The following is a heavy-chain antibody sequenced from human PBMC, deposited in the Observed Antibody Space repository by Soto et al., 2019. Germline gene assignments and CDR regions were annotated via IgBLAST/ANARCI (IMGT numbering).Heavy chain of an antibody. CDR1: GFTFSNAW. CDR2: IKSKTDGGTT. J-gene: IGHJ6*02. D-gene: IGHD3-3*01. CDR3: TTEDHYDFWSGFGRSPDYYYYGMDV. Sequence: GGSLRLSCAASGFTFSNAWMNWVRQAPGKGLEWVGRIKSKTDGGTTDYAAPVKGRFTISRDDSKNTLYLQMNSLKTEDTAVYYCTTEDHYDFWSGFGRSPDYYYYGMDVWGQGTTVTVSS. V-gene: IGHV3-15*07.